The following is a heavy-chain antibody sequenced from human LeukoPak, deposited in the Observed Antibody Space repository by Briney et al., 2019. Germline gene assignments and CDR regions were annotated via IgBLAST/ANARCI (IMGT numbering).Heavy chain of an antibody. Sequence: GGSLRLSCAAPGFTFRDYYMSWFRKAPGKGLEWVSYISSSGSTIYYADSVKGRFTISRDNAKNSLYLQMNSLRAEDTAVYYCAREVYYGSGSPRLDYWGQGTLVTVSS. D-gene: IGHD3-10*01. CDR3: AREVYYGSGSPRLDY. CDR2: ISSSGSTI. V-gene: IGHV3-11*04. J-gene: IGHJ4*02. CDR1: GFTFRDYY.